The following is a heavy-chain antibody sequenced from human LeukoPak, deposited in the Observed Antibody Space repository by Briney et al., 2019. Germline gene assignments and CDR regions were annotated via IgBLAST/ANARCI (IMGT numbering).Heavy chain of an antibody. Sequence: ASVKVSCKASGYTFTSYGISWVRQAPGQGLEWMGWISAYTGNTNYARNLQVRVTMTTDTSTSTAYMELRSLRSDDTAVYYCARVPMDSSGYYPNDAFDIWGQGTMVTVSS. CDR1: GYTFTSYG. D-gene: IGHD3-22*01. CDR3: ARVPMDSSGYYPNDAFDI. J-gene: IGHJ3*02. CDR2: ISAYTGNT. V-gene: IGHV1-18*01.